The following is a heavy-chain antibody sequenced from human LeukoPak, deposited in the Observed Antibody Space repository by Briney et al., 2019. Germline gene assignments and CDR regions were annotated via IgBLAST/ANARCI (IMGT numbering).Heavy chain of an antibody. D-gene: IGHD5-24*01. CDR1: GFTFSSYW. V-gene: IGHV3-7*01. J-gene: IGHJ6*02. Sequence: GGSLRLSCAASGFTFSSYWMSWVRQAPGKGLEWVANIKQDGSEKYYVDSVKGRFTISRDNAKNSLYLQMNSPRAEDTAVYYCARVGDGYNTYYYYYGMDVWGQGTTVTVSS. CDR2: IKQDGSEK. CDR3: ARVGDGYNTYYYYYGMDV.